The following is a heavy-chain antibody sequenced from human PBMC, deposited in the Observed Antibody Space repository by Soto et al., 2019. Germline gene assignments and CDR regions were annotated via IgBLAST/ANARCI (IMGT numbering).Heavy chain of an antibody. Sequence: EASVKVSCKASGGTFSSYAISWVRRAPGQGLEWMGWISPHNGNAKYAQKFQDRVTMTADTAASTVYMELRSLRSDDSAVFYCARDRSGWYDFWGQGTLVTVSS. CDR3: ARDRSGWYDF. D-gene: IGHD6-19*01. CDR2: ISPHNGNA. V-gene: IGHV1-18*01. J-gene: IGHJ4*02. CDR1: GGTFSSYA.